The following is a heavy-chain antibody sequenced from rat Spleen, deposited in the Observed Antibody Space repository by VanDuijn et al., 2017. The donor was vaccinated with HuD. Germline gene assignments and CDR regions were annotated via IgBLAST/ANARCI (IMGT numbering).Heavy chain of an antibody. D-gene: IGHD1-9*01. CDR1: GFTFSDYY. CDR2: ISYGDSSGHSGT. CDR3: ARRHYGYTDYFDY. V-gene: IGHV5-29*01. J-gene: IGHJ2*01. Sequence: EVQLVESDGGLVQPGRSLKLSCAASGFTFSDYYMAWVRQAPTEGLEWDATISYGDSSGHSGTYYRDSVRGRFTISRDDAKSTLSLQMDSLRSEDTATYYCARRHYGYTDYFDYWGQGVMVTVSS.